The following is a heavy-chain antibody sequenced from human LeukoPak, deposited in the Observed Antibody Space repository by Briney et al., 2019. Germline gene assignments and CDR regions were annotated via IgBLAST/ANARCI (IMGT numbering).Heavy chain of an antibody. CDR3: ARDVVGSLDY. CDR2: IKGDESAK. D-gene: IGHD1-26*01. J-gene: IGHJ4*01. Sequence: GGSLRPSCAASGFAFSSYWMAWVRQAPGKGLEWVANIKGDESAKHQADSVKGRFTISRDNAQNTVYLQMSSLRGEDTAVYYCARDVVGSLDYWGHGTLVTVSS. V-gene: IGHV3-7*01. CDR1: GFAFSSYW.